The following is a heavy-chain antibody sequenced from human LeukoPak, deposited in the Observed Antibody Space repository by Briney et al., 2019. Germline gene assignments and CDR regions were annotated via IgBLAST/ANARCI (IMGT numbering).Heavy chain of an antibody. CDR3: ARAGRDGYNYGAFDI. CDR2: ISSSSSTI. D-gene: IGHD5-24*01. V-gene: IGHV3-48*01. CDR1: GFTFSSHS. Sequence: PGGSLRLSCAASGFTFSSHSMNWVRQAPGKGLEWVSYISSSSSTIYYADSVKGRFTISRDNAKNSLYLQMNSLRAEDTAVYYCARAGRDGYNYGAFDIWGQGTMVTVSS. J-gene: IGHJ3*02.